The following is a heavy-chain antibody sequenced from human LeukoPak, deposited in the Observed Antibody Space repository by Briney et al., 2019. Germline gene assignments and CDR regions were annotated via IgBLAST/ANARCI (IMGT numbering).Heavy chain of an antibody. J-gene: IGHJ4*02. CDR3: ARDGHYYGSGSWDYFDY. CDR2: IKQDGSEK. D-gene: IGHD3-10*01. CDR1: GFTFSSYW. Sequence: PGGSLRLSCAASGFTFSSYWMSWVRQAPGKGLEWVANIKQDGSEKYYVDSVKGRFTISRDNAKNSLHLQMNSLRAEDTAVYYCARDGHYYGSGSWDYFDYWGQGTLVTVSS. V-gene: IGHV3-7*01.